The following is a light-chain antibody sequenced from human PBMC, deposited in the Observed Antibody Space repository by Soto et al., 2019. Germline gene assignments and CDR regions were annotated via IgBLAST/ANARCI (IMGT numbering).Light chain of an antibody. J-gene: IGKJ4*01. CDR2: LGC. CDR1: QSLLHSNGYNY. CDR3: MQALQTPLT. V-gene: IGKV2-28*01. Sequence: IVMTQSPLSLPVTPGDPASISCRSSQSLLHSNGYNYLNWYLQKPGQSPQLLIYLGCNRASGVPDRFSGSGSGTDFTLKISRVEAEDVGVYYCMQALQTPLTFGGGTKVEIK.